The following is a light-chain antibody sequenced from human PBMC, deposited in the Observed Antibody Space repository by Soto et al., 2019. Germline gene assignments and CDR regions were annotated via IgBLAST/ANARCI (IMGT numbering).Light chain of an antibody. J-gene: IGLJ1*01. CDR1: SSNIGRNS. Sequence: QSVLTQAPSVSGTPGQRVAITCSGSSSNIGRNSVNWYQHLPGTAPKLLTHGNNHRPSGVPDRFSGSKSGTSASLAISGLQPEDEADYFCEAWDDSLSGHVFGTGTKATVL. V-gene: IGLV1-44*01. CDR2: GNN. CDR3: EAWDDSLSGHV.